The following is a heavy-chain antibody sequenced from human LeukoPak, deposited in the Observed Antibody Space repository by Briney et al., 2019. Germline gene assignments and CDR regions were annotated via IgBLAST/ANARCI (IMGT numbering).Heavy chain of an antibody. J-gene: IGHJ4*02. Sequence: SETLSLTCTVSGGSISSSSYYWGWIRQPPGKGLEWIGSIYYSGSTYYNPSLKSRVTISVDTSKNQFSLKLSSVTAADTAVYYCARRKWPLGYYDYWGQGTLVTVSS. V-gene: IGHV4-39*01. CDR1: GGSISSSSYY. D-gene: IGHD3-10*01. CDR3: ARRKWPLGYYDY. CDR2: IYYSGST.